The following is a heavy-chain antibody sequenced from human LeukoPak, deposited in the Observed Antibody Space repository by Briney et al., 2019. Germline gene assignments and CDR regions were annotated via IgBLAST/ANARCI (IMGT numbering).Heavy chain of an antibody. J-gene: IGHJ6*02. D-gene: IGHD2-2*02. CDR1: GGSFSGYY. CDR2: INHSGST. Sequence: SETLSLTCAVYGGSFSGYYWSWIRQPPGKGLEWIGEINHSGSTNYNPPLKSRVTISVDTSKNQFSLKLSSVTAADTAVYYCARGVLVVVPAAIRRYGMDVWGQGTTVTVSS. CDR3: ARGVLVVVPAAIRRYGMDV. V-gene: IGHV4-34*01.